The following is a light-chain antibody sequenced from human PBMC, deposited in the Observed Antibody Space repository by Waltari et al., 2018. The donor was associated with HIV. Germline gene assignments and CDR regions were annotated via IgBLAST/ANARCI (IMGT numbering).Light chain of an antibody. V-gene: IGLV2-8*01. CDR3: NSYAGSNNVV. Sequence: QSALTQPPSASGSPGQSVTISCTRTSSDVGGYNYVSWYQQHPGKAPKLMIYEVSQRPSGVPDRFSGSKSGNTASLTVSGLQAEDEADYFCNSYAGSNNVVFGGGTKLTVV. J-gene: IGLJ2*01. CDR1: SSDVGGYNY. CDR2: EVS.